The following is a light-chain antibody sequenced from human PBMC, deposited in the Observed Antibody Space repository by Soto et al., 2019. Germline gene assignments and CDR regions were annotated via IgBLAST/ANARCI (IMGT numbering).Light chain of an antibody. CDR1: QSVSSSY. Sequence: EIVLTQSPGTLSLSPGERATLSCRASQSVSSSYLAWYQQKPGQAPRLLIYGASSRATGIPDRFSGSGSGTDFTLTISSLEPEDFAVYYCQQYGSSMYTFGQGTKVDIK. CDR2: GAS. CDR3: QQYGSSMYT. V-gene: IGKV3-20*01. J-gene: IGKJ2*01.